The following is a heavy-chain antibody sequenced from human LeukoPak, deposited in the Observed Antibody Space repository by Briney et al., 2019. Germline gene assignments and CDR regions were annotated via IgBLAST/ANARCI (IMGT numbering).Heavy chain of an antibody. J-gene: IGHJ4*02. V-gene: IGHV3-66*04. Sequence: GGSLRLSCAASGFTVSSNYMSWVRQAPGKGLEWVSVIYGGGSTYYADSVKGRFTISRDNSKDTLYLQLNSLRAEDTAVYYCARPGYSYGYAFDYWGQGTLVTVSS. D-gene: IGHD5-18*01. CDR1: GFTVSSNY. CDR2: IYGGGST. CDR3: ARPGYSYGYAFDY.